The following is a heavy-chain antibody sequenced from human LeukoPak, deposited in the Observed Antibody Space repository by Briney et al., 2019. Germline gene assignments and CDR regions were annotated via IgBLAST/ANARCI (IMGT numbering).Heavy chain of an antibody. V-gene: IGHV4-34*01. CDR2: INHSGST. Sequence: SETLSPTCRLSGGSISPYYWSWVRQPPGGGLECSGEINHSGSTNYNPSLKSRVTISVDTSKNQFSLKLSSVTAADTAVYYCARGWFGAVHIVLQDWGQGTLVTVSS. CDR1: GGSISPYY. J-gene: IGHJ4*02. D-gene: IGHD3-10*01. CDR3: ARGWFGAVHIVLQD.